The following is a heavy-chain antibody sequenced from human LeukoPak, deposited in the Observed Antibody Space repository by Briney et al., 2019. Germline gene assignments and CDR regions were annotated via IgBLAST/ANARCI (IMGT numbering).Heavy chain of an antibody. V-gene: IGHV1-46*01. J-gene: IGHJ3*02. Sequence: ASVKVSCKASGYTFTSYYMHWVRQAPGQGLEWMGIINPSGGSTSYAQKFQGRVTVTRDTSTSTVYMELSSLRSEDTAVYYCAATHYYDSSALDAFDIWGQGTMVTVS. D-gene: IGHD3-22*01. CDR2: INPSGGST. CDR1: GYTFTSYY. CDR3: AATHYYDSSALDAFDI.